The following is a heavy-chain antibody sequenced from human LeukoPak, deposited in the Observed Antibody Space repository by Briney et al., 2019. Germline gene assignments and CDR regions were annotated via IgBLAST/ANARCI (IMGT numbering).Heavy chain of an antibody. CDR2: IYSGGST. D-gene: IGHD3-10*01. CDR1: GFTFSDYY. CDR3: ARDKRGSGSIYFDY. J-gene: IGHJ4*02. Sequence: GGSLRLSCAASGFTFSDYYMSWVRQAPGKGLEWVSVIYSGGSTYYADSVKGRFTISRDNSKNTLYLQMNSLRAEDTAVYYCARDKRGSGSIYFDYWGQGTLVTVSS. V-gene: IGHV3-53*01.